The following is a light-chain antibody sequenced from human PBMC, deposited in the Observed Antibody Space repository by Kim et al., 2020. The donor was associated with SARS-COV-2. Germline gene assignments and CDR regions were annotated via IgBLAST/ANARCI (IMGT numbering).Light chain of an antibody. CDR3: QQSYSTPLYT. CDR2: AAS. J-gene: IGKJ2*01. Sequence: DIQMTQSPSSLSASVGDRVTITCRASQSISSYLYWYQQKPGKAPKLLIYAASSLQSGVQSRFSGSGSGTDFTLTISSLQPEDFATYYCQQSYSTPLYTFGQGTKVDIK. V-gene: IGKV1-39*01. CDR1: QSISSY.